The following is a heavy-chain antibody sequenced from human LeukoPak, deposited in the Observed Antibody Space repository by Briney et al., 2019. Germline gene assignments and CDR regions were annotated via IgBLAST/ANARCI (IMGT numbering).Heavy chain of an antibody. J-gene: IGHJ4*02. D-gene: IGHD5-18*01. Sequence: ASVKVSCKASGGTFSSYAISWLRQAPGQGLEWMGRIIPIFGTANYAQKFQGRVTITTDESTSTAYMELSSLRSGDTAVYYCARDEGGYSYGRVDYWGQGTLVTVSS. CDR3: ARDEGGYSYGRVDY. CDR2: IIPIFGTA. CDR1: GGTFSSYA. V-gene: IGHV1-69*05.